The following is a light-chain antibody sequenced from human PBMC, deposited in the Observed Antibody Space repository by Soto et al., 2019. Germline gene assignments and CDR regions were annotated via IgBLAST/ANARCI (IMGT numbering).Light chain of an antibody. J-gene: IGLJ7*01. V-gene: IGLV1-44*01. CDR1: SSNIGSNT. Sequence: QSVLTQPPSASGTPGQRVTISCSGNSSNIGSNTVNWYQQLPGTAPKLLIYGNNERPSGVPDRFSGSKSGTSGSLAISGLQSEDEADYYCASWDDTLNVAVFGGGTQLTVL. CDR3: ASWDDTLNVAV. CDR2: GNN.